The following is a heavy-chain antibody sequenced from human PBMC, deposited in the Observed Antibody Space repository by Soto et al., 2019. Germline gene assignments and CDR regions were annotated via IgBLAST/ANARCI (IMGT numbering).Heavy chain of an antibody. V-gene: IGHV3-30*18. CDR3: AKDSPYFDY. CDR2: ISYDGSNK. Sequence: QVQLVESGGGVVQPGRSLRLSCAASGFTFSRYGMHWVRQAPGKGLEWVAVISYDGSNKYYADSVKGRFTISRDNSKNTLYLQMNSLRAEDTAVYYCAKDSPYFDYWGQGTLVTGSS. J-gene: IGHJ4*02. CDR1: GFTFSRYG.